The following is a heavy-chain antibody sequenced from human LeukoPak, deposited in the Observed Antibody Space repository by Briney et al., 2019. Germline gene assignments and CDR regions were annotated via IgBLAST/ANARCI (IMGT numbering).Heavy chain of an antibody. J-gene: IGHJ4*02. V-gene: IGHV3-11*01. Sequence: PGGSLRLSCAASGFTFSDYYMTWIRQTPGKGLEWVSYISISGTTTFYVDSVKGRFTISRDNTKNSLYLQMNSLRAEDTATYYCARGTMASDFWGQGTLVTVSS. D-gene: IGHD3-10*01. CDR2: ISISGTTT. CDR3: ARGTMASDF. CDR1: GFTFSDYY.